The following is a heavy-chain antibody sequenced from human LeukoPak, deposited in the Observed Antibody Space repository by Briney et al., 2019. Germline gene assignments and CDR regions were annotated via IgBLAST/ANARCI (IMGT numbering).Heavy chain of an antibody. D-gene: IGHD3-9*01. CDR2: ISSSSSYI. V-gene: IGHV3-21*01. Sequence: GGSLRLSCAASGFTVSSHSINWVRQAPGKGLEGVSSISSSSSYIYYADSVKGRFTISRDNAKKSLYLQMNSLRAEDTAVYYCVKDHGWLLYSWGQGTLVTVSS. J-gene: IGHJ4*02. CDR3: VKDHGWLLYS. CDR1: GFTVSSHS.